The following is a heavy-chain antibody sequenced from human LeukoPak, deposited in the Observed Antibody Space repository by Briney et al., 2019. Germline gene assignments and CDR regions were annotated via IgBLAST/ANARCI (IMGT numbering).Heavy chain of an antibody. CDR2: ISAYNGNT. J-gene: IGHJ3*02. CDR1: GYTFTSYG. Sequence: ASVRVSCKASGYTFTSYGISWVRQAPGQGLEWMGWISAYNGNTNYAQKLQGRVTMTTDTSTSTAYMELRSLRSDDTAVYYCARGRDDSSGYYRDAFDIWGQGTMVTVSS. D-gene: IGHD3-22*01. V-gene: IGHV1-18*01. CDR3: ARGRDDSSGYYRDAFDI.